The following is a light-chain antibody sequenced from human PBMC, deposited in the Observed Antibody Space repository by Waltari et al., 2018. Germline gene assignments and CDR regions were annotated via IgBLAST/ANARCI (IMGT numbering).Light chain of an antibody. Sequence: EVVLTQSPGTLSLSPGERATLSCRASQSVSKYLAWYQQRPGQAPRLLIYAASTMATGVSDRFSGSGFGTDFSLTISRLEPEDFAVYFCQNHERLPATFGQGTKVEIK. CDR3: QNHERLPAT. CDR1: QSVSKY. V-gene: IGKV3-20*01. J-gene: IGKJ1*01. CDR2: AAS.